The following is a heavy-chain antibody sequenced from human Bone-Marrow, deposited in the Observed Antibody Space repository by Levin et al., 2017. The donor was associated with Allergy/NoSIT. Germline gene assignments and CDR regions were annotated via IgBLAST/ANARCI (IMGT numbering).Heavy chain of an antibody. V-gene: IGHV3-30*04. Sequence: GGSLRLSCAASGFTFGYSAMNWVRQAPGKGLEWVAVISFHGTNTEYVDSVRGRFTVSRDNSKNTLYLEMNNLRPDDTAVYYGARSPSYYYDSTGSKDCFDYWGQGALVTVSP. D-gene: IGHD3-22*01. CDR1: GFTFGYSA. CDR2: ISFHGTNT. CDR3: ARSPSYYYDSTGSKDCFDY. J-gene: IGHJ4*02.